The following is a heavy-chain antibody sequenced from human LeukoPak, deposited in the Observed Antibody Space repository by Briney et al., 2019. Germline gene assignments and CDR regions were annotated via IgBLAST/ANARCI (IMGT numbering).Heavy chain of an antibody. CDR2: INSDGSST. J-gene: IGHJ4*02. D-gene: IGHD3-10*01. CDR3: ARSTGWFGHGYFDY. Sequence: GGSLRLSCAASGFTFSSYWMHWVRQAPGKGLVWVSRINSDGSSTSYADSVKGRFTISRENTKNTLYLQMNSLRAEDTAVYYCARSTGWFGHGYFDYWGQGNLVTVSS. CDR1: GFTFSSYW. V-gene: IGHV3-74*01.